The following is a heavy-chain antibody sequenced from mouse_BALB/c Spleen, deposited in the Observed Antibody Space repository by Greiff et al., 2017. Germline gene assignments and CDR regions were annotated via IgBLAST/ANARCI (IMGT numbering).Heavy chain of an antibody. J-gene: IGHJ4*01. CDR1: GYTFTDYN. CDR3: ARWRANYDGYPWAMDY. D-gene: IGHD2-3*01. Sequence: VQLKQSGPELVKPGASVKIPCKASGYTFTDYNMDWVKQSHGKSLEWIGDINPNNGGTIYNQKFKGKATLTVDKSSSTAYMELRSLTSEDTAVYYCARWRANYDGYPWAMDYWGQGTSVTVAS. V-gene: IGHV1-18*01. CDR2: INPNNGGT.